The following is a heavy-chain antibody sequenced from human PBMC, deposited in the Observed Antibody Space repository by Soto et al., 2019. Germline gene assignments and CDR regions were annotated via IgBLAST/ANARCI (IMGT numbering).Heavy chain of an antibody. V-gene: IGHV1-69*06. D-gene: IGHD5-12*01. Sequence: VASVKVSCKASGGTFSSYAISWVRQAPGQGLEWMGGIIPIFGTANYAQKFQGRVTITADKSTSTAYMELSSLRSEDTAVYYCARDPWATRYYYYGMDVWGQGTTVTVSS. CDR3: ARDPWATRYYYYGMDV. CDR1: GGTFSSYA. J-gene: IGHJ6*02. CDR2: IIPIFGTA.